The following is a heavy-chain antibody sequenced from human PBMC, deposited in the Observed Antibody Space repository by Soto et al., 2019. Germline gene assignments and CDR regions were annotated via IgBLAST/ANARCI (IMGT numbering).Heavy chain of an antibody. Sequence: GGSLRLSCAASGFHFNIYAMTWVRQAPGKGLEWVSTISPGGDSTYFADSVKGRVTISRDNSKNTLSLQMNSLRAEDTATYFCAKALGNPYYYYYMDVWGTGTTVTVSS. J-gene: IGHJ6*03. CDR2: ISPGGDST. CDR3: AKALGNPYYYYYMDV. CDR1: GFHFNIYA. D-gene: IGHD1-1*01. V-gene: IGHV3-23*01.